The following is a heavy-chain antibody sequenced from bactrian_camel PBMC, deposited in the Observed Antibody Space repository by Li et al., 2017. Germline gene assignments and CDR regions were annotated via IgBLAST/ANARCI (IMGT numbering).Heavy chain of an antibody. D-gene: IGHD2*01. CDR3: AARRSVGLCSFGNDDY. CDR2: IEHDGGA. Sequence: HVQLVESGGGSVQAGGSLRLSCTASGYASSRYCMGWFRQAPGKERERVAGIEHDGGAVYGDWVKGRFTVSQDTPKRTLDLQLNNLKPEDTAMYVCAARRSVGLCSFGNDDYWGQGTQVTVS. V-gene: IGHV3S55*01. CDR1: GYASSRYC. J-gene: IGHJ4*01.